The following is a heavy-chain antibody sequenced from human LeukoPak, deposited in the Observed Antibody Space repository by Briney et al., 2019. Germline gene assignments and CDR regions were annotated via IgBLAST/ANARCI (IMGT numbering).Heavy chain of an antibody. V-gene: IGHV3-30*02. CDR1: GFTFSSYG. CDR3: AKDDGGSYYHFDY. D-gene: IGHD1-26*01. J-gene: IGHJ4*02. CDR2: IRYDGSNK. Sequence: PGGSLRLSCAASGFTFSSYGMHWVRQAPGKGLEWVAFIRYDGSNKYYADSVKGRFTISRDNSKNTLYLQMNSLRAEDTAVYYCAKDDGGSYYHFDYWGQGTLVTVSS.